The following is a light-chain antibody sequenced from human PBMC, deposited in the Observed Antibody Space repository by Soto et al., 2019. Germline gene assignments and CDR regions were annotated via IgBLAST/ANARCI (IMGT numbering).Light chain of an antibody. CDR3: NSYAGSSNYV. J-gene: IGLJ1*01. CDR2: EVS. CDR1: SSDVGDYNY. V-gene: IGLV2-8*01. Sequence: QSVLTHPPSASGSPGQSVTISCTGTSSDVGDYNYVSWYQQHPGKAPKLMIYEVSKRPSGVPDRFSGSKSGSTASLTVSGLQAEDEADYFCNSYAGSSNYVFGTGTKVTVL.